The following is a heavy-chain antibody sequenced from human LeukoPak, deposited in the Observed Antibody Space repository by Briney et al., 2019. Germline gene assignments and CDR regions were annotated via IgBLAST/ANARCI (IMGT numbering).Heavy chain of an antibody. CDR1: GASISSGNHH. J-gene: IGHJ5*02. D-gene: IGHD6-25*01. V-gene: IGHV4-30-4*01. CDR2: IDFTGST. Sequence: ASETLSLTCSVSGASISSGNHHWSWIRQPPGKGLEWIGYIDFTGSTYYAPSLRSRVTMSVDTSKNVFSLNLRSVSAADSAVYYCVSSSAAVNRGWFGPWGQGTLVTVSS. CDR3: VSSSAAVNRGWFGP.